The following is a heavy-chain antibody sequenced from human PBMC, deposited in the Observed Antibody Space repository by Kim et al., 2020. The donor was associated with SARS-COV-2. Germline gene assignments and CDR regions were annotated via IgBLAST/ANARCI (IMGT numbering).Heavy chain of an antibody. CDR3: ASSGYSYGFDY. Sequence: SETLSLTCTVSGGSISSYYWSWIRQPPGKGLEWIGYIYYSGSTNYNPSLKSRVTISVDTSKNQFSLKLSSVTAADTAVYYCASSGYSYGFDYWGQGTLVTVSS. D-gene: IGHD5-18*01. CDR1: GGSISSYY. CDR2: IYYSGST. V-gene: IGHV4-59*01. J-gene: IGHJ4*02.